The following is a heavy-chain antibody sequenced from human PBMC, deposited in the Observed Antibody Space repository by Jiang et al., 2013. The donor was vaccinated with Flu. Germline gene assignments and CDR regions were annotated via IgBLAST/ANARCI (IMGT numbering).Heavy chain of an antibody. J-gene: IGHJ6*03. CDR1: GFTFDDYA. V-gene: IGHV3-9*01. CDR2: ISWNSGSI. CDR3: AKVGVDYYYYYYMDV. Sequence: RLSCAASGFTFDDYAMHWVRQAPGKGLEWVSGISWNSGSIGYADSVKGRFTISRDNAKNSLYLQMNSLRAEDTALYYCAKVGVDYYYYYYMDVWGKGTTVTVSS. D-gene: IGHD2-21*01.